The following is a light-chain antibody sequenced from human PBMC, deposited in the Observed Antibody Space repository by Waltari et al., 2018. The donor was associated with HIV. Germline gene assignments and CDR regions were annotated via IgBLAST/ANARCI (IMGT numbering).Light chain of an antibody. V-gene: IGLV1-51*01. CDR2: DNN. J-gene: IGLJ1*01. Sequence: QSVLTPPPSVSASPGQKVTIASSGSSANIGNHHVSCYQQPPGTAPKLLIYDNNKRPSGIPDRFSGSKSGTSATLGITGLQTGDEADYYCGTWDSSLSAYVFGTGTKVTVL. CDR1: SANIGNHH. CDR3: GTWDSSLSAYV.